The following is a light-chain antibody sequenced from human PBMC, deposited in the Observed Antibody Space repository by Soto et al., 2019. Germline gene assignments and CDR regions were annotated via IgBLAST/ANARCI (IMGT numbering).Light chain of an antibody. CDR3: QHNEGPPA. CDR2: ATS. V-gene: IGKV1-39*01. Sequence: IHTTESPSCLFAYVGERDIITFRASQTISSPLSWYQQKPGKVPELLIYATSRLQSGVPSRFSGSRSGTDFTLTIWSVQPEDLATYYCQHNEGPPAFGEGTRLDIK. CDR1: QTISSP. J-gene: IGKJ5*01.